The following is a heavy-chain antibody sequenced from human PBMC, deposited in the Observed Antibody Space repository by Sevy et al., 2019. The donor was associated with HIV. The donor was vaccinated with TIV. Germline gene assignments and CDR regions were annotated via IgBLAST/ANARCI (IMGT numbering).Heavy chain of an antibody. V-gene: IGHV4-4*02. D-gene: IGHD3-16*01. CDR1: GGSISSRNW. Sequence: SETLSLTCAVSGGSISSRNWWIWVRQPPGKGLEWIGEIYHSGSTNYNTSLKSRVTISIDKTKNQFFLKLSCVGAADTAVYYCARVSYASGRKKDVWGQGTTVTVSS. J-gene: IGHJ6*02. CDR2: IYHSGST. CDR3: ARVSYASGRKKDV.